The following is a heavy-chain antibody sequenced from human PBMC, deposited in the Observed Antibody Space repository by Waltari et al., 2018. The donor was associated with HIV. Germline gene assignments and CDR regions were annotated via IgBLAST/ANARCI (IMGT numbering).Heavy chain of an antibody. Sequence: QAQLVQSGAEVKNPGASVKLSCKASGYSFPSYVIHWMRQAPGQRFEWMGWINTVNGITKFSQNFQGRVSLIRDTSATTAFMELSSLKSDDTAVYYCARYSNYEGGQDLWGQGTLVTVSS. D-gene: IGHD4-4*01. V-gene: IGHV1-3*04. CDR3: ARYSNYEGGQDL. CDR2: INTVNGIT. CDR1: GYSFPSYV. J-gene: IGHJ5*02.